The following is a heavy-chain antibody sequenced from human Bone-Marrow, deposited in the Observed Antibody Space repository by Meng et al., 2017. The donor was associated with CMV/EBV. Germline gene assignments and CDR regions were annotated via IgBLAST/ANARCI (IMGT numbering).Heavy chain of an antibody. Sequence: GESLKISCAASGFTFSDYYMSWIRQAPGKGLEWVSYISSSGSTIYYADSVKGRFTISRDNSKNTLYLQMNSLRAEDTAVYYCARGGGTTFYYYGMDVWGQGTTVTVSS. J-gene: IGHJ6*02. V-gene: IGHV3-11*04. D-gene: IGHD1-7*01. CDR2: ISSSGSTI. CDR1: GFTFSDYY. CDR3: ARGGGTTFYYYGMDV.